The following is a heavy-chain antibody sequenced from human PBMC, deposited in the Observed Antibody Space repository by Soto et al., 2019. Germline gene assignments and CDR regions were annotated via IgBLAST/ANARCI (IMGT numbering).Heavy chain of an antibody. J-gene: IGHJ6*01. CDR1: GASISGFY. CDR3: ARGGGKYYYESSGHSNHAMDV. Sequence: SETLSLTCTVSGASISGFYWSWIRKSAGKGLEWIGRIYATGTTDYNPSLKSRVMMSVDTSKKQFSLKLRSVTTADTAAYYCARGGGKYYYESSGHSNHAMDVWGQGTTVTVAS. V-gene: IGHV4-4*07. D-gene: IGHD3-22*01. CDR2: IYATGTT.